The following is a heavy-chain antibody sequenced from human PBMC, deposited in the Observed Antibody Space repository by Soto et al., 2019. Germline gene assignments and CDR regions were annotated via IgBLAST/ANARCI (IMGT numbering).Heavy chain of an antibody. V-gene: IGHV5-10-1*01. J-gene: IGHJ6*02. CDR3: ARLQCSSTSCYNYYYGMDV. CDR1: GYSFTSYW. CDR2: IDPSDSYT. Sequence: PRESLKISCKGSGYSFTSYWISWVRQMPGKGLEWMGRIDPSDSYTNYSPSFQGHVTISADKSISTAYLQWSSLKASDTAMYYCARLQCSSTSCYNYYYGMDVWGQGTTVTVSS. D-gene: IGHD2-2*01.